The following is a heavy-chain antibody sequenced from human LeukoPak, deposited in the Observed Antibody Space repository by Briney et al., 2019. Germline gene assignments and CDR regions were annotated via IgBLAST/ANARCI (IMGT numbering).Heavy chain of an antibody. Sequence: GASVKVSCKASGYTFTSYGISWVRQAPGQGLEWMGWISAYNGNTNYAQKLQGRVTMTTDTSTSTAYMELRSLRSDDTAVYYCARAERASIAAAGTGYWGQGTLVTVSS. CDR2: ISAYNGNT. CDR3: ARAERASIAAAGTGY. V-gene: IGHV1-18*01. D-gene: IGHD6-13*01. J-gene: IGHJ4*02. CDR1: GYTFTSYG.